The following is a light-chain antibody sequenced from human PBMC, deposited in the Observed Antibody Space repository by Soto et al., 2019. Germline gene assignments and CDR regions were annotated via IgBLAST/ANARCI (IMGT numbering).Light chain of an antibody. CDR3: QQYNKWPPWT. CDR2: GAS. Sequence: EIVMTQSPVTLSVSPGERATLSCRASQSVSSNLAWYQQKPGQAPRLLIYGASTRATGISARFSGSGSGTEFTLTISSLQSEDLAVYYCQQYNKWPPWTFGQGTMVEIK. CDR1: QSVSSN. V-gene: IGKV3-15*01. J-gene: IGKJ1*01.